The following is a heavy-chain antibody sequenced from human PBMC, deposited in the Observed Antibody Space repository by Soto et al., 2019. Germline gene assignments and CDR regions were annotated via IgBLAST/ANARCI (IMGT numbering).Heavy chain of an antibody. Sequence: PSQTLSLTCAISGDSVSSNNAAWNWIRQSPSRGLEWLGRTYYRSKWYNDYAVSVKSRITINPDTSKNQFSLQLNSVTPEDTAVYYCARDLYWNDAAVRYYYYGMDVWGQGTTVTVSS. V-gene: IGHV6-1*01. CDR3: ARDLYWNDAAVRYYYYGMDV. D-gene: IGHD1-1*01. CDR1: GDSVSSNNAA. J-gene: IGHJ6*02. CDR2: TYYRSKWYN.